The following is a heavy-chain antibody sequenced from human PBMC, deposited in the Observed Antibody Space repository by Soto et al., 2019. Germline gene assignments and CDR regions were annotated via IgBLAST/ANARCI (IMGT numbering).Heavy chain of an antibody. CDR1: GFTFSNYA. J-gene: IGHJ4*02. V-gene: IGHV3-23*01. CDR3: AKDSGSSGLFDY. D-gene: IGHD5-12*01. Sequence: EVQLLESGGGLVQPGGSLRLSCAVSGFTFSNYAMSWVRQAPGKGLEWVSVISGSGGSTFYADPVKGRFTISRDNSKKTLHLQMNSLRAEDTAVYYCAKDSGSSGLFDYWGQGTLVAVSS. CDR2: ISGSGGST.